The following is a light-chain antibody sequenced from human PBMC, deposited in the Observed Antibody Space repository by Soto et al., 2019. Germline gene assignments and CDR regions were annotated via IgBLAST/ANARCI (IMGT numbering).Light chain of an antibody. CDR3: SSYAGSSTFV. CDR2: EVS. CDR1: NSDVGGYNY. V-gene: IGLV2-8*01. Sequence: QSVLTQPPSASGSPGQSVTISCTGTNSDVGGYNYVAWYQQHPGKAPKLMIYEVSKRPSGVPDRFSGSKSGNTASLSVSGLQAEDEADYYCSSYAGSSTFVFGGGTQLTVL. J-gene: IGLJ3*02.